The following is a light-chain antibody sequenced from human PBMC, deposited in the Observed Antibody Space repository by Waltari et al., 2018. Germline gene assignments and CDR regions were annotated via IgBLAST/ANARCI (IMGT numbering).Light chain of an antibody. V-gene: IGKV1-5*01. CDR1: QTISSW. Sequence: DIQMTQSPSTLSASVGDRVTITCRASQTISSWLAWYQQKAGKAPNLLIYGASVLESGVPSRFSGSGSGTDFTLTISSLQPEDFATYYCQQLHSYPRAFGGGTKVESK. J-gene: IGKJ4*01. CDR3: QQLHSYPRA. CDR2: GAS.